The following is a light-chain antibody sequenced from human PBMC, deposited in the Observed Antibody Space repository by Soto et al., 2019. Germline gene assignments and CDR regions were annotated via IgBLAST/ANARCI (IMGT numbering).Light chain of an antibody. V-gene: IGLV1-47*02. CDR2: SNN. J-gene: IGLJ1*01. CDR3: ASWDDSMSVYV. Sequence: QSALTQPPSASGTPGQRVTISCSGSSSNIGANYVNWYQQLPGTAPKVVIFSNNQRPSGVPDRFSGSKSGSSASLAISGLRSEDEADYYCASWDDSMSVYVFATGTKVTVL. CDR1: SSNIGANY.